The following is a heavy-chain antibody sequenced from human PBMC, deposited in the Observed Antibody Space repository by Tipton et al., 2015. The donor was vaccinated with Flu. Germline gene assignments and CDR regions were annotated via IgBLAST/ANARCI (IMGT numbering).Heavy chain of an antibody. Sequence: LRLSCAVSGDSISSAYYWAWIRQPPGKGLEWIGNVHQAGSTYYNPSLRSRVTISLDRPKNQFSLKVTSLTAADTAVYYCARGSGYANAYLDYWGRGTLVTVSS. CDR3: ARGSGYANAYLDY. CDR2: VHQAGST. CDR1: GDSISSAYY. J-gene: IGHJ4*02. V-gene: IGHV4-38-2*01. D-gene: IGHD5-12*01.